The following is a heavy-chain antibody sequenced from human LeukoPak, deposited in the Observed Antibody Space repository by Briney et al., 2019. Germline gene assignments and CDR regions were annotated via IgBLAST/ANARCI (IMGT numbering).Heavy chain of an antibody. V-gene: IGHV1-69*13. J-gene: IGHJ5*02. D-gene: IGHD2-2*02. CDR1: GGTFSSYA. Sequence: SVKVSCKASGGTFSSYAISWVRQAPGQGLEWMGGIIPIFGTANYAQKFQGRVTTTADESTSTAYMELSSLRSEDTAVYYCAREPPVYCSSTSCYNDPFDPWGQGTLVTVSS. CDR3: AREPPVYCSSTSCYNDPFDP. CDR2: IIPIFGTA.